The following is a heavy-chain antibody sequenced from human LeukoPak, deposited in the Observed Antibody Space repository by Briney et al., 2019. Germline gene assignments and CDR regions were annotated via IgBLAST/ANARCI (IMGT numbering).Heavy chain of an antibody. CDR2: INHSGST. D-gene: IGHD4-17*01. J-gene: IGHJ5*02. CDR3: ARRGANYGDSGWFDP. Sequence: SGTLSLTCAVSGGSFSGYDWSWLRQPPGKGLEWIGEINHSGSTNYNPSLKSRVTISVDTSKNQFSLKLSSVTAADTAVYYCARRGANYGDSGWFDPWGQGTLVTVSS. V-gene: IGHV4-34*01. CDR1: GGSFSGYD.